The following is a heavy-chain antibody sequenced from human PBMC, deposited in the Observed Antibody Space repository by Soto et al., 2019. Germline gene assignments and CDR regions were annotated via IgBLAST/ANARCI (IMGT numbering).Heavy chain of an antibody. V-gene: IGHV1-69*13. D-gene: IGHD3-22*01. CDR3: ASRNYYDSSGYYYFEY. Sequence: PAKLSSKASRGTFSSYSISSLRQATGQGLEWMGGIIPIFGTANYAQKFQGRVTITADESTSTAYMELSSLRSEDTAVYYCASRNYYDSSGYYYFEYRGQGTLVTVS. CDR1: RGTFSSYS. J-gene: IGHJ4*02. CDR2: IIPIFGTA.